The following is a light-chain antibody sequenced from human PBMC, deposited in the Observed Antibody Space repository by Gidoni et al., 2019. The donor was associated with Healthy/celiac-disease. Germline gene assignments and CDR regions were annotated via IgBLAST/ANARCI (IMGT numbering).Light chain of an antibody. CDR1: QSVSSSY. CDR2: GAS. CDR3: QQYGSSPK. J-gene: IGKJ5*01. Sequence: EIVLTQSPGTLSLSPGERATLSCRASQSVSSSYLAWYQQKPGQAPRLLIYGASSRATGIPDRFSGGGSGTDFTLTISRLEPEDFAVYYCQQYGSSPKFGQGTRLEIK. V-gene: IGKV3-20*01.